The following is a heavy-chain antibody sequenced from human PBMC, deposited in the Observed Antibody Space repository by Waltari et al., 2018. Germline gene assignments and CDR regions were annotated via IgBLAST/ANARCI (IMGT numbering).Heavy chain of an antibody. D-gene: IGHD5-18*01. Sequence: QVQLVQSGAEVKKPGSSVKVSCKASGGTFSSSAISWVRQAPGQGLEWMGGIIPIFGTANYAQKFQGRVTITTDESTSTAYMELSSLRAEDTAVYYCARRGYSYGPFDYWGQGTLVTVSS. CDR2: IIPIFGTA. CDR3: ARRGYSYGPFDY. CDR1: GGTFSSSA. V-gene: IGHV1-69*05. J-gene: IGHJ4*02.